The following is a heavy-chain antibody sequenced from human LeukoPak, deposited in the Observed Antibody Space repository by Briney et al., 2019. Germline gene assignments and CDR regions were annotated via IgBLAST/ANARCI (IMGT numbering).Heavy chain of an antibody. J-gene: IGHJ4*02. CDR1: GGSISSGGYY. V-gene: IGHV4-30-2*01. CDR2: IYHSGST. D-gene: IGHD3-10*01. Sequence: SETLSLTCTVSGGSISSGGYYWSWIRQPPGKGLEWIGYIYHSGSTYYNPSLKSRVTISVDRSKNQFSLKLSSVTAADTAVYYCARGFWSGTHDYWGQGTLVTVSS. CDR3: ARGFWSGTHDY.